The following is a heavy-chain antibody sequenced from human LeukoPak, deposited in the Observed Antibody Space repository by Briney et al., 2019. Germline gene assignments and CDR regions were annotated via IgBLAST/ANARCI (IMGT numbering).Heavy chain of an antibody. CDR3: AKDRYSGSSHGWFDP. V-gene: IGHV3-23*01. CDR1: GFTFSSYA. Sequence: GGSLRLSCAASGFTFSSYAMSWVRQAPGKGLEWVSAISGSGGSTYYADSVKGRFTISRDNPKNTLYLQMNSLRAEDTAVYYCAKDRYSGSSHGWFDPWGQGTLVTVSS. D-gene: IGHD1-26*01. J-gene: IGHJ5*02. CDR2: ISGSGGST.